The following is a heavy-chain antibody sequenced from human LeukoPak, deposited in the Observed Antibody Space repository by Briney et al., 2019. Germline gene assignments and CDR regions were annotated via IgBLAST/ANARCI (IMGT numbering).Heavy chain of an antibody. CDR3: ARRPIGGWLVPGRWFDP. CDR2: IYRSGST. CDR1: GGSISSGSYY. Sequence: SETLSLTCTVSGGSISSGSYYWSWIRQPAGKRLEWIGHIYRSGSTNYNPSLKSRVTISVDTSKNQFSLKLSSVTAADTAVYYCARRPIGGWLVPGRWFDPWGQGTLVTVSS. J-gene: IGHJ5*02. D-gene: IGHD6-19*01. V-gene: IGHV4-61*09.